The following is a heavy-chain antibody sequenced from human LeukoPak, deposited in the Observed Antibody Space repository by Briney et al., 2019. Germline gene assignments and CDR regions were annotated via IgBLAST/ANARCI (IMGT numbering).Heavy chain of an antibody. CDR2: INPNSGGT. CDR3: ARYSGYDEPFEY. Sequence: ASVKVSCKASGYTFTGYYMHSVRQAPGQGLEWMGWINPNSGGTGYAQKFQGRVTMTRDTSVTTAYMELSRLRSDDTAVYYCARYSGYDEPFEYWGQGTLVTVSS. CDR1: GYTFTGYY. V-gene: IGHV1-2*02. J-gene: IGHJ4*02. D-gene: IGHD5-12*01.